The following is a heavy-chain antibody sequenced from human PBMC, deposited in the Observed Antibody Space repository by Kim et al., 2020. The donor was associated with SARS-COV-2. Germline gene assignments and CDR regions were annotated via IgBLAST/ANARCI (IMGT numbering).Heavy chain of an antibody. CDR2: IWKDGSKK. CDR1: GFTFSGYC. Sequence: GGSLRLSCAASGFTFSGYCMHWVRQAPGKGLEWVAVIWKDGSKKNYADSVKGRFTISRDNSENSLYLQINSLRAEDTAVYYCVRDVTTGTTEAFDIRGQGATVTVSS. V-gene: IGHV3-33*01. D-gene: IGHD1-7*01. J-gene: IGHJ3*02. CDR3: VRDVTTGTTEAFDI.